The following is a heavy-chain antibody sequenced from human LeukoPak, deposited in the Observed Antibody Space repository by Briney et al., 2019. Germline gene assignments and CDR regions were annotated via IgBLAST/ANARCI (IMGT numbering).Heavy chain of an antibody. Sequence: GGSLRLSCAVSGFTFSSYSMNWVRQAPGKGLEWVSYISSSSSYANYADSVKGRFTISRDNAKNSLYLQMNSLRAEDTAAYYCARDTVLRYFGGEAFDIWGQGTMVTVSS. CDR1: GFTFSSYS. CDR2: ISSSSSYA. J-gene: IGHJ3*02. V-gene: IGHV3-21*05. CDR3: ARDTVLRYFGGEAFDI. D-gene: IGHD3-9*01.